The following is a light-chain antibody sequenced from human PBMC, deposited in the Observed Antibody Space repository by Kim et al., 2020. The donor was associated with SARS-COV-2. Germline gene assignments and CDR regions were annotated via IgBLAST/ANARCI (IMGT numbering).Light chain of an antibody. V-gene: IGKV1-39*01. CDR2: AAS. J-gene: IGKJ2*01. CDR3: QQSYGSPPT. Sequence: SASVGERVTITCRASQSISSYLNWYQQKPGKVPKLLISAASTLQTGVPSRFSGSGSGTDFTLTINSLQPEDFATYYCQQSYGSPPTYGQGTKLEI. CDR1: QSISSY.